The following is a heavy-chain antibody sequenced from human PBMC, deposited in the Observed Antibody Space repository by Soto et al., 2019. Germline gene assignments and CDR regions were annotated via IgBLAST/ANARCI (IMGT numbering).Heavy chain of an antibody. CDR3: ASRHSSPYFDY. CDR2: IYYSGST. J-gene: IGHJ4*02. V-gene: IGHV4-30-4*01. D-gene: IGHD6-13*01. Sequence: LSETLSLTCAVSGGSISSGGYYWSWIRQPPGKGLEWIGSIYYSGSTYYNPSLKSRVTISVDTSKNQFSLKLNSVTAADTAVYYCASRHSSPYFDYWGQGTLVTVSS. CDR1: GGSISSGGYY.